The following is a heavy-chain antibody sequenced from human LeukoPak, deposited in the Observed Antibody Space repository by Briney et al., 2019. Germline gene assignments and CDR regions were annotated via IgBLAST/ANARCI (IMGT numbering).Heavy chain of an antibody. D-gene: IGHD1-26*01. CDR1: GGSISSNY. V-gene: IGHV4-59*01. CDR3: GXEXXXDXXGSGAIEKWXDP. Sequence: XTLXXXCTVSGGSISSNYWSWIRQPPGKGLEWIGYIYYSGNTNYNPSLKSRVTISIDTSKKQSSLKVSSVTAADTAVYYCGXEXXXDXXGSGAIEKWXDPWGQGTXVTVSS. CDR2: IYYSGNT. J-gene: IGHJ5*02.